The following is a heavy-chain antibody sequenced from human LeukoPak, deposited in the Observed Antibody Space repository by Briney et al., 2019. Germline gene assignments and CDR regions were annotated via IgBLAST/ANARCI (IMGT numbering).Heavy chain of an antibody. D-gene: IGHD3-9*01. CDR1: GGSLSSSSFY. J-gene: IGHJ1*01. CDR3: TRGSYDVLTGYSTLGEF. Sequence: SETLSLTCTVSGGSLSSSSFYWGWIRQAPGKGLEWVASMYYSGTTCYNPSLKSRVTISADTSKKRFSLKLRSVTAADTAVYYCTRGSYDVLTGYSTLGEFWGQGTLVIVSS. CDR2: MYYSGTT. V-gene: IGHV4-39*01.